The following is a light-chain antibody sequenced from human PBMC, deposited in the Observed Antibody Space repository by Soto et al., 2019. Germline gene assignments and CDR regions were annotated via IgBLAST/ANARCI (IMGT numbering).Light chain of an antibody. Sequence: EIALTQSPGTLSLSPGERATLSCRASQSVSSSYLAWYQQKPGQAPRLLIYGASSRATGIPDRFSGSGSGTDFTLTISRLEPEDFAVYYCQQYGSSPPKYTFGQGTKVDIK. CDR1: QSVSSSY. J-gene: IGKJ2*01. CDR3: QQYGSSPPKYT. CDR2: GAS. V-gene: IGKV3-20*01.